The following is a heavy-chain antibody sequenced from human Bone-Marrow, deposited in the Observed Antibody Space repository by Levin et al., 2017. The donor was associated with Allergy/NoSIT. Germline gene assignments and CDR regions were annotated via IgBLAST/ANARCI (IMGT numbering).Heavy chain of an antibody. CDR1: EYTFNGHW. CDR2: ISSGGYTT. J-gene: IGHJ6*02. V-gene: IGHV3-74*03. CDR3: ARGRYYGMDV. Sequence: GESLKISCAASEYTFNGHWMHWVRQAPGKGLVWVSGISSGGYTTTYADSVKGRFTISRDNAKNMLYLQMNSLRVEDTAVSYCARGRYYGMDVWGQGTTVTVYS. D-gene: IGHD3-9*01.